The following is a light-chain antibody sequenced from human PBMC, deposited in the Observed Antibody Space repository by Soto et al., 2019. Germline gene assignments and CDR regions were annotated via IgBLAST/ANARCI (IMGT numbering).Light chain of an antibody. Sequence: AIKLTQSPSSLSASVGDRVTITCRASQGISSALAWYQQKPGKAPKLLIYDASSLESGVPSRFSGSVSGTDFTLTISSLQPDDCATYYCQQFNSYPWTVGQGTKVESK. CDR2: DAS. V-gene: IGKV1-13*02. CDR1: QGISSA. CDR3: QQFNSYPWT. J-gene: IGKJ1*01.